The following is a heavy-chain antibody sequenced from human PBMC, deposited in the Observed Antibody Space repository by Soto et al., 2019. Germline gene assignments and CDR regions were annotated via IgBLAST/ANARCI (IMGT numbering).Heavy chain of an antibody. V-gene: IGHV4-39*01. CDR3: ARHYAVVLYHFDY. CDR1: GGSISSTSYY. J-gene: IGHJ4*02. D-gene: IGHD2-15*01. CDR2: IFYSGNT. Sequence: SETLSLTCTVSGGSISSTSYYWGWIRQSPGKGLEWIGSIFYSGNTFYNPSLKSRLTISVDTSMNQFSLKLTSVTAADTAVYYCARHYAVVLYHFDYWGLGTLVTVSS.